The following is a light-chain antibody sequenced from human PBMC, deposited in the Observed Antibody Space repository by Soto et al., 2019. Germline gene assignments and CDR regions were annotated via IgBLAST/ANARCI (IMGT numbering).Light chain of an antibody. Sequence: EIVLTQSPGTLSLSPGERATLSCRASQSVSSSYLAWYQQKPGQAPRLLIYGASSRATGMPDRFSGSVSGKSLHLTISRLEPEDFAVYFCQQCGSSPQTFGLGTRLEIK. CDR2: GAS. CDR1: QSVSSSY. CDR3: QQCGSSPQT. V-gene: IGKV3-20*01. J-gene: IGKJ5*01.